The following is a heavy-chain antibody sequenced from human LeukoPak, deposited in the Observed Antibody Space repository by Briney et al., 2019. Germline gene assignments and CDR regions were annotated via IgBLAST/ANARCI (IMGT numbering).Heavy chain of an antibody. CDR1: GFTFSSHA. J-gene: IGHJ4*02. CDR3: AKDGYSSGSW. V-gene: IGHV3-23*01. D-gene: IGHD6-19*01. CDR2: ISGSGGGT. Sequence: PGGSLRLSCAASGFTFSSHAMSWVRQAPGKGLEWVSGISGSGGGTYYADSVKGRFTISRDNSKNMLYLQMNSLRAEDTAVYYCAKDGYSSGSWWGQGTLLTVSS.